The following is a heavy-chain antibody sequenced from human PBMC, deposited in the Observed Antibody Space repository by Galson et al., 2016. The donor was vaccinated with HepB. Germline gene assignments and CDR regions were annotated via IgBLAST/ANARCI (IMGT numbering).Heavy chain of an antibody. V-gene: IGHV1-69*13. Sequence: SVKVSCKASGGTFSNYAISWLRQAPGQGHEWMGGILPMFGTANYAPKFQGRVTFTADATTSTADMELSSLLSDDTAVYYCGRDRYCTASKCHADFHYWGQRTLVTASS. CDR3: GRDRYCTASKCHADFHY. J-gene: IGHJ4*02. CDR2: ILPMFGTA. CDR1: GGTFSNYA. D-gene: IGHD2-8*02.